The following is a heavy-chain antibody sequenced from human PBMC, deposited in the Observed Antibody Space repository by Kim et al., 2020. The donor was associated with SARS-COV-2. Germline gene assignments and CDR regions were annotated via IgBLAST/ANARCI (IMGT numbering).Heavy chain of an antibody. V-gene: IGHV4-30-4*01. D-gene: IGHD3-22*01. J-gene: IGHJ4*02. CDR2: IYYSGST. CDR3: ARGYDSSGYRLDY. Sequence: SETLSLTCTVSGGSISSGDYYWNWIRQPPGKGLEWIGYIYYSGSTYYNPSLKSRVTISIDTSKIQFFLKLSSVTAADTAVYYCARGYDSSGYRLDYWGQGTLVTVSS. CDR1: GGSISSGDYY.